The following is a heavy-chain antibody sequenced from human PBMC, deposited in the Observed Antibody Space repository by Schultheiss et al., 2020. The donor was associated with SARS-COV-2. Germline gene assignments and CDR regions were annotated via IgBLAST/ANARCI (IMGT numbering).Heavy chain of an antibody. CDR2: IYYSGST. D-gene: IGHD1-26*01. Sequence: SETLSLTCTVSGGSISSSSYYWSWIRQPPGKGLEWIGYIYYSGSTNYNPSLKSRVTISVDTSKNQFSLKLNSVTAADTAVYYCARKPKKLTYSGSYWGNYYYYMVVWGKGTTVTVSS. CDR3: ARKPKKLTYSGSYWGNYYYYMVV. CDR1: GGSISSSSYY. J-gene: IGHJ6*03. V-gene: IGHV4-61*05.